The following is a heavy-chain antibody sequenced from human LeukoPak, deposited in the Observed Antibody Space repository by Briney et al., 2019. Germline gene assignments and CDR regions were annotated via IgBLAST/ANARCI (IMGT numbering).Heavy chain of an antibody. D-gene: IGHD7-27*01. Sequence: SGPALVKPTQTLTLTCTFSGFSLSTSGVCVSWIRQPPGKALEWLARIDWDDDKYYSTSLKTRLTISKDTSKNQVVLTMTNMDPVDTATYYCARLTLTGETLGWFDPWGQGTLVTVSS. CDR1: GFSLSTSGVC. V-gene: IGHV2-70*11. CDR2: IDWDDDK. CDR3: ARLTLTGETLGWFDP. J-gene: IGHJ5*02.